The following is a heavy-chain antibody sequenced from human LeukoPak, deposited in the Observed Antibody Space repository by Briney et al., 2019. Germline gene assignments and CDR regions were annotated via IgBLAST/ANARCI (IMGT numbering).Heavy chain of an antibody. D-gene: IGHD1-7*01. V-gene: IGHV1-2*02. J-gene: IGHJ4*02. CDR3: APVPSITGTTLSFDY. CDR1: GYTFTGYY. CDR2: INPNSGGT. Sequence: GASVKVSCKASGYTFTGYYMHWVRQAPGQGLEWMGWINPNSGGTNYAQKFQGRVTMTRDTSISTAYMELSRLRSDDTAVYYCAPVPSITGTTLSFDYWGQGTLVTVSS.